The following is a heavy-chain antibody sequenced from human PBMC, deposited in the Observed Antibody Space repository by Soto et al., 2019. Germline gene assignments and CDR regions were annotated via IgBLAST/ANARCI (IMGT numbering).Heavy chain of an antibody. J-gene: IGHJ6*02. V-gene: IGHV5-51*01. Sequence: LGESLKISCKGFGYTFTNYWIGWVRQMPGKGPEWMGIIYPGDSDTKYNPSFQGQVTISADKSITTTYLQWSSLKASDTAIYYCAASIFYYGMDVWGQGTTVTAP. CDR1: GYTFTNYW. CDR2: IYPGDSDT. CDR3: AASIFYYGMDV.